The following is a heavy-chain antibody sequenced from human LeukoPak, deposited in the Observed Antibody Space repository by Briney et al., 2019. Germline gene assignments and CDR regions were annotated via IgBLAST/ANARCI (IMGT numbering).Heavy chain of an antibody. CDR1: GGTFSSYA. V-gene: IGHV1-69*01. CDR3: ASSNMLYSRVLAD. D-gene: IGHD2-8*01. CDR2: IIPIFGTA. J-gene: IGHJ4*02. Sequence: ASVKVSCKASGGTFSSYAISWVRQAPGQGLEWMGGIIPIFGTANYAQKFQGRVTITADESTSTAYMELSSLRSEGTAVYYCASSNMLYSRVLADWGQGTLVTVSS.